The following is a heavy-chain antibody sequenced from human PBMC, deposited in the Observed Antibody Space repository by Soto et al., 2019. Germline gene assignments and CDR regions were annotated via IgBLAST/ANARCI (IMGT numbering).Heavy chain of an antibody. J-gene: IGHJ4*02. CDR1: GFTFSSYG. CDR2: ISYDGSNK. V-gene: IGHV3-30*18. CDR3: AKDQTGSFDY. Sequence: QVQLVESGGGVDQPGRSLRLSCAASGFTFSSYGMHWVRQAPGKGLEWVAVISYDGSNKYYADSVKGRFTISRDNSKNTLYLQMNSLRAEDTAVYYCAKDQTGSFDYWGQGTLVTVSS. D-gene: IGHD3-9*01.